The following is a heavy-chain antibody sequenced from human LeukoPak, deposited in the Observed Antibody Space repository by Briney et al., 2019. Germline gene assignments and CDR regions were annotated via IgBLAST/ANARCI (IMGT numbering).Heavy chain of an antibody. Sequence: ASVKVSCKASGYTFTSYAMNWVRQAPGQGLEWMGWINTNTGNPTYAQGFTGRFVFSLDTSVSTAYLQICSLKAEDAAVYYCASSEVAVAGTGGYWGQGTLVTVSS. J-gene: IGHJ4*02. V-gene: IGHV7-4-1*01. D-gene: IGHD6-19*01. CDR1: GYTFTSYA. CDR3: ASSEVAVAGTGGY. CDR2: INTNTGNP.